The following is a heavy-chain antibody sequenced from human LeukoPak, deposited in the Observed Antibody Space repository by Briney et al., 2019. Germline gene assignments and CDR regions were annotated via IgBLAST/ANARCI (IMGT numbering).Heavy chain of an antibody. V-gene: IGHV4-39*02. CDR2: IYYSGST. J-gene: IGHJ3*02. Sequence: SETLSLTCTVSGGSISSSSYYWGWIRQPPGKGLEWIGSIYYSGSTYYNPSLKSRVTISVDTSKNQFSLKLSSVTAADTAVYYCARDIRDAFDIWGRGTMVTVSS. D-gene: IGHD2-21*01. CDR3: ARDIRDAFDI. CDR1: GGSISSSSYY.